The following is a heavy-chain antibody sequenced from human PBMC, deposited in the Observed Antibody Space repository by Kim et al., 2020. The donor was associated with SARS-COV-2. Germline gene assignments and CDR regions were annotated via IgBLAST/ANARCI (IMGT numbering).Heavy chain of an antibody. D-gene: IGHD3-22*01. V-gene: IGHV7-4-1*02. CDR3: ARDVTMIVFAFDI. J-gene: IGHJ3*02. Sequence: YAQGFTGRFVFSLDTSVSTAYLQISSLKAEDTAVYYCARDVTMIVFAFDIWGQGTMVTVSS.